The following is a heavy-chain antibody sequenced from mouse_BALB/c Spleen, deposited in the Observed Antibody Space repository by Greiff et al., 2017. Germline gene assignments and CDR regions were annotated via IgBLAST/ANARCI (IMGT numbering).Heavy chain of an antibody. CDR2: ISSGSSTI. CDR1: GFTFSSFG. CDR3: AREGTTVVARGFDY. Sequence: EVMLVESGGGLVQPGGSRKLSCAASGFTFSSFGMHWVRQPPEKGLEWVAYISSGSSTIYYADTVKGRFTISRDNPTNTLFLHMNCLSSEDTAMYKCAREGTTVVARGFDYWGQGTTLTVSA. V-gene: IGHV5-17*02. D-gene: IGHD1-1*01. J-gene: IGHJ2*01.